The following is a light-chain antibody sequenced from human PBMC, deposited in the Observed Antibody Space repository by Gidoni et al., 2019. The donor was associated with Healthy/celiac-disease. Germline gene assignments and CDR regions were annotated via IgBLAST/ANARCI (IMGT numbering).Light chain of an antibody. CDR3: QQSYSTLWT. V-gene: IGKV1-39*01. J-gene: IGKJ1*01. CDR2: AAS. Sequence: DTQMTPSPPSLSASVGDRVTITCRASQSISSYLNWYQQKPGKAPKLLIYAASSLESGVPSRFSGSGSGTDFTLTISRLEPEDFATYYCQQSYSTLWTFGQGTKVEIK. CDR1: QSISSY.